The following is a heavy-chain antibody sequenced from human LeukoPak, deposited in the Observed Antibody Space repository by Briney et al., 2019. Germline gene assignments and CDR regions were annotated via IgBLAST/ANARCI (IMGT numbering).Heavy chain of an antibody. V-gene: IGHV4-61*02. CDR3: ARDHVSYYDSSGYYSSLNSPLDAFDI. Sequence: PSQTLSLTCTVSGGSISSGSYYWSWIRQPAGKGLEWIGRIYTSGSTNYNPSLKSRVTISVDTSKNQFSLKLSSVTAADTAVYYCARDHVSYYDSSGYYSSLNSPLDAFDIWGQGTMVTASS. J-gene: IGHJ3*02. CDR2: IYTSGST. CDR1: GGSISSGSYY. D-gene: IGHD3-22*01.